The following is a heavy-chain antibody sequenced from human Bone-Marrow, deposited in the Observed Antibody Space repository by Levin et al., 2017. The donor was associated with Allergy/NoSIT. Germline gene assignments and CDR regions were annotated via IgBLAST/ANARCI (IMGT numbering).Heavy chain of an antibody. Sequence: GESLKISCEASGYTFTNYDINWVRQATGQGLEWMGWIDPNSGHTGYAQKFQGRVTVTRNTSISTAYMELGSLKSEDTAVYYCAVRSRAAAYYYYGMDVWGQGTTVTVSS. V-gene: IGHV1-8*01. CDR3: AVRSRAAAYYYYGMDV. J-gene: IGHJ6*02. D-gene: IGHD6-13*01. CDR2: IDPNSGHT. CDR1: GYTFTNYD.